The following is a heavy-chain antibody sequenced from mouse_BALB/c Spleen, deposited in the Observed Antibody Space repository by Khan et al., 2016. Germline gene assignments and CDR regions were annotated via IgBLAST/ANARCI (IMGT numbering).Heavy chain of an antibody. CDR3: ARLRRVYAMDY. CDR2: ISYDGSN. CDR1: GYSITSGYY. V-gene: IGHV3-6*02. J-gene: IGHJ4*01. Sequence: EVQLQESGPGLVKPSQSLSPTCSVTGYSITSGYYWNWIRQFPGNNLEWMGYISYDGSNNYNPSLKNRISIARDTSKNQFFLKLNSVTTEDTATXYCARLRRVYAMDYWGQGTSVTVSS. D-gene: IGHD2-12*01.